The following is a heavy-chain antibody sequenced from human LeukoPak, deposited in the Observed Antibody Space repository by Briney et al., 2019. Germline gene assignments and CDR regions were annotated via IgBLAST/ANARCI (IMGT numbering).Heavy chain of an antibody. J-gene: IGHJ4*02. D-gene: IGHD3-22*01. Sequence: GESLKISCKASGYSFTDYWIGWVRQMPGKGLEWMGMIYPGGSDTRYSPSFQGQVTISADKSISTAYLQWSSLRASDTAIYHCARRGSSGYYYVYDYWGQGTLVTVSS. CDR3: ARRGSSGYYYVYDY. V-gene: IGHV5-51*01. CDR1: GYSFTDYW. CDR2: IYPGGSDT.